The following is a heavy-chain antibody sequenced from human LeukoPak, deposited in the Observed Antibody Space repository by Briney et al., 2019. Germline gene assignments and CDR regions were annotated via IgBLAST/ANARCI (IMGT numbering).Heavy chain of an antibody. CDR1: GFTVSSNY. CDR2: IYSGGST. J-gene: IGHJ4*02. D-gene: IGHD1-26*01. V-gene: IGHV3-53*01. CDR3: ARGPYSGSYFTPLDY. Sequence: GGSLRLSCAASGFTVSSNYMSWVRQAPGKGLEWVSVIYSGGSTYYADSVKGRFTISRDNSKNTLYLQMNSLRAEDTAVYYCARGPYSGSYFTPLDYWGQGTLVTVSS.